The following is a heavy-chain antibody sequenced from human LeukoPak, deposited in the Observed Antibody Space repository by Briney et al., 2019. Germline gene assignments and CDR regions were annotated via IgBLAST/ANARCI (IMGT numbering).Heavy chain of an antibody. Sequence: GGSLRLSCAASGFTFSSYSTNWVRQAPGKGLEWVSSISSSSSYIYYADSVKGRFTISRDNSKNTLYLQMNSLRAEDTALYYCVKASSSSPQYNWFDAWGQGTLVTVSS. J-gene: IGHJ5*02. CDR3: VKASSSSPQYNWFDA. CDR2: ISSSSSYI. D-gene: IGHD6-6*01. V-gene: IGHV3-21*04. CDR1: GFTFSSYS.